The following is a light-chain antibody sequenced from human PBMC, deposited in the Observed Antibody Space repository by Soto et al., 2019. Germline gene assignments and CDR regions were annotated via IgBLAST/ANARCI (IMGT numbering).Light chain of an antibody. J-gene: IGKJ5*01. CDR2: ATS. CDR3: QKYNSALLT. Sequence: DIQMTQSPSSLSASVGDRVTITCRASQGIYNYLAWYQQKPGKAPKILIYATSTLEAGVPSRFSGSGSGTDFTLTISSLQPEDVATYYCQKYNSALLTFGQGTRLEMK. V-gene: IGKV1-27*01. CDR1: QGIYNY.